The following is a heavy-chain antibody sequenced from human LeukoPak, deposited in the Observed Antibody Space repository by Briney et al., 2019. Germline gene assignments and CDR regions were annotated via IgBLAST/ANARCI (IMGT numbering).Heavy chain of an antibody. J-gene: IGHJ4*02. Sequence: SETLSLTCTVSGGSISSYYWSWIRQPPGKGLEWIGYIYYSGSTNYNPSLKSRVTISVDTSKNQFSLKLSSVTAADTAVYYCARGGASYASVGYWGQGTLVTVSS. CDR1: GGSISSYY. CDR3: ARGGASYASVGY. D-gene: IGHD1-26*01. V-gene: IGHV4-59*01. CDR2: IYYSGST.